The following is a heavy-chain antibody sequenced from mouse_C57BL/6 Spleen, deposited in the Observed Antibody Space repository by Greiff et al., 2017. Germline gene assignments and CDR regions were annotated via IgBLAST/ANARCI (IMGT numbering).Heavy chain of an antibody. CDR3: ARRITTVVAEGYAMDY. J-gene: IGHJ4*01. CDR1: GYSFTGYF. CDR2: INPYNGDT. D-gene: IGHD1-1*01. Sequence: VQLQQSGPELVKPGDSVKISCKASGYSFTGYFMNWVMQSHGKSLEWIGRINPYNGDTFYNQKFKGKATLTVDKSSSTAHMELRSLTSEDSAVYYCARRITTVVAEGYAMDYWGQGTSVTVSS. V-gene: IGHV1-20*01.